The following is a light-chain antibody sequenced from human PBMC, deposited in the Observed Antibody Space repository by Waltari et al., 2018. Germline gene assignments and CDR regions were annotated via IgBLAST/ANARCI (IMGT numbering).Light chain of an antibody. V-gene: IGLV3-19*01. J-gene: IGLJ2*01. CDR2: GKN. CDR1: SLRRYY. Sequence: SSELTQDPAVSVALGQTVKITCQGDSLRRYYVSWYQQKPGQAPVLVLYGKNNRPSGIPDRFSGSSSGNTGSLTITGAQAEDEADYYCHSRDSSGNNQVFGGGTKLTVL. CDR3: HSRDSSGNNQV.